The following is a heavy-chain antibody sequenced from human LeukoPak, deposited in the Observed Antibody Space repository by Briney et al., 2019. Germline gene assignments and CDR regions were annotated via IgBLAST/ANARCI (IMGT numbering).Heavy chain of an antibody. Sequence: GASVKVSCKASGYTFTSYGISWVRQAPGQGLEWMGWISAYNGNTNYAQKLQGRVTMTTDTSTSTAYMELRSLRSDDTAVYYCASNLHYYDSSGQYYYYYYGMDVWGQGTTVTVSS. CDR3: ASNLHYYDSSGQYYYYYYGMDV. CDR2: ISAYNGNT. V-gene: IGHV1-18*01. CDR1: GYTFTSYG. J-gene: IGHJ6*02. D-gene: IGHD3-22*01.